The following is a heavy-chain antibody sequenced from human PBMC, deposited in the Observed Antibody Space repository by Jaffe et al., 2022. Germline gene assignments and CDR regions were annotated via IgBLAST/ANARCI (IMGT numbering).Heavy chain of an antibody. J-gene: IGHJ5*02. CDR3: ARDGYYYDSSVVIDP. CDR2: IYYSGST. CDR1: GGSISSYY. Sequence: QVQLQESGPGLVKPSETLSLTCTVSGGSISSYYWSWIRQPPGKGLEWIGYIYYSGSTNYNPSLKSRVTISVDTSKNQFSLKLSSVTAADTAVYYCARDGYYYDSSVVIDPWGQGTLVTVSS. V-gene: IGHV4-59*01. D-gene: IGHD3-22*01.